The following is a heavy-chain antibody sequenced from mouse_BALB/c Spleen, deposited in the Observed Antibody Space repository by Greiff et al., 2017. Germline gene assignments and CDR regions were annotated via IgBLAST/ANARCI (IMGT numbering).Heavy chain of an antibody. V-gene: IGHV1S81*02. CDR3: AREEPYYSNPYYAMDY. D-gene: IGHD2-5*01. J-gene: IGHJ4*01. CDR2: INPSNGRT. CDR1: GYTFTSYW. Sequence: QVQLQQPGAELVKPGASVKLSCKASGYTFTSYWMHWVKQRPGQGLEWIGEINPSNGRTNYNEKFKSKATLTVDKSSSTAYMQLSSLTSEDSAVYYCAREEPYYSNPYYAMDYWGQGTSVTVSS.